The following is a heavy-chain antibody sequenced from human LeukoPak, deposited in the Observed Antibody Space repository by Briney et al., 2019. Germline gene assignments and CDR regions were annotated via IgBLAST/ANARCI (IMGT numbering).Heavy chain of an antibody. J-gene: IGHJ4*02. V-gene: IGHV4-34*01. Sequence: SETLSLTCAVYGGSFSGYYWSWIRQPPGKGLEWIGEINHSGSTNYNPSLKSRVTISVDTSKNQFSLKLSSVTAADTAVYYCARGGYCSSTSCYTRPYDYWGQGTLVTVSS. CDR2: INHSGST. CDR1: GGSFSGYY. CDR3: ARGGYCSSTSCYTRPYDY. D-gene: IGHD2-2*02.